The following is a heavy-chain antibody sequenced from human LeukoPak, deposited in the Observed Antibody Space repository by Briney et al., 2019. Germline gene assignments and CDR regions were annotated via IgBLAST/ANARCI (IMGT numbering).Heavy chain of an antibody. Sequence: GESLKISCKGSGYSFTSYWIGWVRQMPGKGLEWMGIIYPGDSDTRYSPSFQGQVPISADKSISTAYLQWSSLKASDTAMYYCARSGSYYGSGSYFNYYGMDVWGKGTTVTVSS. V-gene: IGHV5-51*01. CDR1: GYSFTSYW. J-gene: IGHJ6*04. CDR2: IYPGDSDT. CDR3: ARSGSYYGSGSYFNYYGMDV. D-gene: IGHD3-10*01.